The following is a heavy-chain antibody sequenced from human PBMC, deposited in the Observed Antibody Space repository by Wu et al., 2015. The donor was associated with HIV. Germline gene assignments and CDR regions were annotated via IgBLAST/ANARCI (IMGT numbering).Heavy chain of an antibody. CDR3: ARAPIAVAGTGEAFDI. J-gene: IGHJ3*02. V-gene: IGHV1-69*13. Sequence: QVQLLQSGAEVKNPGSSVRVSCKASGGTFSNYALSWVRQAPGQGLEWMGRLIPMYGTANYAQKFQGRVTITADESTSTAYMDVSSLRSEDTAVYYCARAPIAVAGTGEAFDIWGQGTMVTVSS. CDR1: GGTFSNYA. D-gene: IGHD6-19*01. CDR2: LIPMYGTA.